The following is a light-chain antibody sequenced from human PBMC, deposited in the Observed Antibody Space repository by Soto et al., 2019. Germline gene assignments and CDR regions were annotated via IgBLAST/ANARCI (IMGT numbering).Light chain of an antibody. CDR1: SSDVGGYNY. CDR3: CSYAGSYNYV. J-gene: IGLJ1*01. CDR2: DVS. V-gene: IGLV2-11*01. Sequence: LTQPRSVSGSPGQSVTISCTGTSSDVGGYNYVSWYQQHPGKAPKLMIYDVSKRPSGVPDRFSGSKSGNTASLTISGLQAEDEADYYCCSYAGSYNYVFGTGTKVTVL.